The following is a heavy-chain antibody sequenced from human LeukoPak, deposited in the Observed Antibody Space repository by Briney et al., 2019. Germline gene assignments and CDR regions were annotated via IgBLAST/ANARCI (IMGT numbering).Heavy chain of an antibody. CDR2: IKQDGSEK. V-gene: IGHV3-7*04. J-gene: IGHJ4*02. CDR3: ARGLYHYDSSGYLGGFDY. Sequence: PGGSLRLSCAASGFTFSSYWMSWVRQAPGKGLEWVANIKQDGSEKYYVDSVKGRFTISRDNAKNSLYLQMNSLRAEDTAVYYCARGLYHYDSSGYLGGFDYWGQGTLVTVSS. CDR1: GFTFSSYW. D-gene: IGHD3-22*01.